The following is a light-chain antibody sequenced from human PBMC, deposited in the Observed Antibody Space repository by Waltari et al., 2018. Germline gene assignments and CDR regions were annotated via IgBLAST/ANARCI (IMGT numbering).Light chain of an antibody. V-gene: IGKV3-11*01. CDR3: QQRSNWPPLST. CDR1: QSVSSY. Sequence: EIVLTQSQATLSLSPGERATLSCRASQSVSSYVAWYQQKPGQAPRLLIYDASNRATGIPARFSGRGSGTDFTLTISSLEPEDFAVYYCQQRSNWPPLSTFGPGTKVDIK. J-gene: IGKJ3*01. CDR2: DAS.